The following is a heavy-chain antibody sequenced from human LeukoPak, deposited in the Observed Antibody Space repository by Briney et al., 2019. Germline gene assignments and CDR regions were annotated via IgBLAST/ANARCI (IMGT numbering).Heavy chain of an antibody. CDR1: GFTFSSYS. CDR2: ISSSSSYI. Sequence: GGSLRLSCAASGFTFSSYSMNWVRQAPGKGLEWASSISSSSSYIYYADSVKGRFTISRDNAKNSLYLQMNSLRAEDTAVCYCASYTEIPVFDYWGQGTLVTVSS. CDR3: ASYTEIPVFDY. V-gene: IGHV3-21*01. J-gene: IGHJ4*02.